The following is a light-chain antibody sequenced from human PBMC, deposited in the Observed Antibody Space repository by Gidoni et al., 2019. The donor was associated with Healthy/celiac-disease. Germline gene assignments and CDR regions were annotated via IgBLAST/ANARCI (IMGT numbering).Light chain of an antibody. V-gene: IGKV1-13*02. CDR3: HHSNSYPQT. Sequence: AIQLTQSPSSLSASGGDRVTITCRASQGINSALAWYQQKPGKAPDLLIYHASTLESGVPSRFSCSGAGTDFTLTISSLQPEDFATYYCHHSNSYPQTFXQXTKVEIK. J-gene: IGKJ1*01. CDR1: QGINSA. CDR2: HAS.